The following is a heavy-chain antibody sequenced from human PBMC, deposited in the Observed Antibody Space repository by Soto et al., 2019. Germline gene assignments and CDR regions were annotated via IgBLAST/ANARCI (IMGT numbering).Heavy chain of an antibody. V-gene: IGHV3-23*01. CDR2: ISGSGGNT. CDR1: GLSLSSYA. J-gene: IGHJ4*02. CDR3: AKVGTGVSFGGGIVIPVGGYLDY. D-gene: IGHD3-16*02. Sequence: GGSLRLSCAVSGLSLSSYAMSWVRQAPGKGLEWVSGISGSGGNTHYADSVKGRFTISRDNSKNTLYMQMNSLRAEDTAVYYCAKVGTGVSFGGGIVIPVGGYLDYWGQGTLVTVSS.